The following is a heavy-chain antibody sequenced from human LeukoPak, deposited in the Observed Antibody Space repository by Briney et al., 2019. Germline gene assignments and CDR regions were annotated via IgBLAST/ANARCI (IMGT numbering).Heavy chain of an antibody. CDR3: ATRPSGYDMPYFDY. V-gene: IGHV3-66*01. D-gene: IGHD5-12*01. CDR2: IYVGGGT. Sequence: PGGSLRLSCAASGFTVRTNYMSWVRQAPGKGLEWVSLIYVGGGTLYADPVKGRFIISRDNSKNMLYLQTNSLRGEDTAVYYCATRPSGYDMPYFDYWGQGTLVTVSS. J-gene: IGHJ4*02. CDR1: GFTVRTNY.